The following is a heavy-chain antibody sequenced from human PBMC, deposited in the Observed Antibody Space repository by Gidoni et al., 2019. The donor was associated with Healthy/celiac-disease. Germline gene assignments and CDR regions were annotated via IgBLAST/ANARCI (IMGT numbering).Heavy chain of an antibody. V-gene: IGHV4-38-2*02. CDR2: IYHSGCT. CDR3: AGENGIVGATSLDY. D-gene: IGHD1-26*01. CDR1: GYSISSGYY. J-gene: IGHJ4*02. Sequence: QVQLQESGPGLVQPSETLSLTCTVSGYSISSGYYWGWIRQPPGKGVEWIVSIYHSGCTYSNPSRKSRVTISVDTSKNQFSLKLSSVTAADAAVYYCAGENGIVGATSLDYWGKGTLVTVSS.